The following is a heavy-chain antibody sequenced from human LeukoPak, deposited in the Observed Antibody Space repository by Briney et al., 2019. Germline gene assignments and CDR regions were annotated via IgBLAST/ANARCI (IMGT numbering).Heavy chain of an antibody. CDR1: AYTFTSYG. Sequence: GASVKVSCKASAYTFTSYGISWVRQAPGQGLEWMGWISAYNGNTNYAQKLQGRVTMTTDTSTSTAYMELRSLGSDDTAVYYCARDSYCSSTSCYQSHYYYGMDVWGQGTTVTVSS. D-gene: IGHD2-2*01. CDR2: ISAYNGNT. V-gene: IGHV1-18*01. J-gene: IGHJ6*02. CDR3: ARDSYCSSTSCYQSHYYYGMDV.